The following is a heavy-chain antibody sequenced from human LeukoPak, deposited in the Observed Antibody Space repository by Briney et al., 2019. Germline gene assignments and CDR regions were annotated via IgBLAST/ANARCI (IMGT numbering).Heavy chain of an antibody. Sequence: SETLSLTCTVSGGSISSYYWSWIRQPAGKGLEWIGRIYTSGSTNYNPSLKSRVTISVDTSKNQFSLKLSSVTAADTAVYYCARATGYDILTGYYMLDYWGQGTLVTVSS. D-gene: IGHD3-9*01. CDR1: GGSISSYY. CDR2: IYTSGST. J-gene: IGHJ4*02. V-gene: IGHV4-4*07. CDR3: ARATGYDILTGYYMLDY.